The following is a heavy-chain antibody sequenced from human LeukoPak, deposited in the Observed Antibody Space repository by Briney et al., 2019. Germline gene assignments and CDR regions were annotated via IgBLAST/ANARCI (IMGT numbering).Heavy chain of an antibody. D-gene: IGHD3-10*01. Sequence: SETLSLTCTVSGASVSSGGYYWSWLRQPPGRGLEWIGYIYYSGSTNYNPSLKSRVTISVDTSKNQFSLKVSSVTAADTAVYYCARRGGSGRSFDYWGQGTLVTVSS. V-gene: IGHV4-61*08. J-gene: IGHJ4*02. CDR1: GASVSSGGYY. CDR3: ARRGGSGRSFDY. CDR2: IYYSGST.